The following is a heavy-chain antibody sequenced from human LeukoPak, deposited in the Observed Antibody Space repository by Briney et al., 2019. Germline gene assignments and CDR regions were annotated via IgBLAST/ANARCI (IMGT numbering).Heavy chain of an antibody. CDR3: ARAGVNYDSSGYFPDDAFDI. V-gene: IGHV3-21*01. Sequence: GSLRLSCAASGFTFSSYSMRWVRQAPGKGLEWVSSISSSSNYIYYGDSVKGRFTISRDNAKNSLYLQMHSLRAEDTSVYYCARAGVNYDSSGYFPDDAFDIWGQGTMVTVSS. CDR1: GFTFSSYS. J-gene: IGHJ3*02. CDR2: ISSSSNYI. D-gene: IGHD3-22*01.